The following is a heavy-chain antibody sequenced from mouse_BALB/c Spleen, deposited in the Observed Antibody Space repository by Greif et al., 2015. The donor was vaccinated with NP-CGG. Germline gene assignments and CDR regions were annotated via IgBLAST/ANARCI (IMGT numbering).Heavy chain of an antibody. CDR2: IDPANGNT. V-gene: IGHV14-3*02. D-gene: IGHD2-4*01. Sequence: VQLKESGAELVKPGASVKLSCTASGFNIKDTYMHWVKQRPEQGLEWIGRIDPANGNTKYDPKFQGKATITADAPSNTAYLRLSSLTSEDTAVYYCASGDYDGVGAMDYWGQGTSVTVSS. CDR3: ASGDYDGVGAMDY. CDR1: GFNIKDTY. J-gene: IGHJ4*01.